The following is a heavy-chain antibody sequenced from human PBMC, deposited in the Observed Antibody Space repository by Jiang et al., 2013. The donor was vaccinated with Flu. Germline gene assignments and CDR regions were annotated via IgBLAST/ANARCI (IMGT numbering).Heavy chain of an antibody. J-gene: IGHJ6*03. CDR2: MNPNSGNT. CDR3: ARGEAPVYYYYYMDV. Sequence: ASGYTFTSYDINWVRQATGQGLEWMGWMNPNSGNTGYAQKFQGRVTMTRNTSISTAYMELSSLRSEDTAVYYCARGEAPVYYYYYMDVWGKGTTVTVSS. CDR1: GYTFTSYD. V-gene: IGHV1-8*01.